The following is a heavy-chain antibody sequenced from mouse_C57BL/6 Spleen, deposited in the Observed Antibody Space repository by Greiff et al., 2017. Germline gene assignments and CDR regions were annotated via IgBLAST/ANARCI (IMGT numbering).Heavy chain of an antibody. CDR3: ARRYYYGSSYWYFDV. D-gene: IGHD1-1*01. J-gene: IGHJ1*03. CDR2: INYDGSST. V-gene: IGHV5-16*01. CDR1: GFTFSDYY. Sequence: EVKVEESEGGLVQPGSSMKLSCTASGFTFSDYYMAWVRQVPEKGLEWVANINYDGSSTYYLDSLKSRFIISRDNAKNILYLQMSSLKSEDTATYYCARRYYYGSSYWYFDVWGTGTTVTVSS.